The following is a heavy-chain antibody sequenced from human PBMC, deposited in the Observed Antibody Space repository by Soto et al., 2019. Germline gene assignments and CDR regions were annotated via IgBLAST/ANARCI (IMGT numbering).Heavy chain of an antibody. V-gene: IGHV3-64*01. CDR1: GFTFSSYA. J-gene: IGHJ3*02. Sequence: GGSLRLSCAASGFTFSSYAMHWVRQAPGKGLEYVSAISSNGGSTYYANSVKGRFTISRDNSKNTLYLQMGSLRAEDMAVYYCARDLPAGILLGAFDIWGQGTMVTVSS. D-gene: IGHD2-2*01. CDR2: ISSNGGST. CDR3: ARDLPAGILLGAFDI.